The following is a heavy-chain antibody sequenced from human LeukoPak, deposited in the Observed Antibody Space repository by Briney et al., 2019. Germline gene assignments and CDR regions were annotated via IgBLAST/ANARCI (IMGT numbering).Heavy chain of an antibody. V-gene: IGHV1-46*02. CDR2: IDPSGGST. D-gene: IGHD3-10*01. CDR1: AYTFNIYL. CDR3: ARDLGLRGVTNWFDP. J-gene: IGHJ5*02. Sequence: ASVKVSCKASAYTFNIYLLHWVRQAPGHGLEWMGMIDPSGGSTDYAQKFQGRVIMTRDTSTTTVYMELGSLRSEDTAVYYCARDLGLRGVTNWFDPWGQGTLVIVSS.